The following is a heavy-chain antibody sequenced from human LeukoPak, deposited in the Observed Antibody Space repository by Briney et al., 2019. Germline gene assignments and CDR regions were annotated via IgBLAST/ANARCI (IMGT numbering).Heavy chain of an antibody. CDR2: MSGDGSST. J-gene: IGHJ4*02. V-gene: IGHV3-74*01. CDR3: ARSFSNTVRGVGDS. CDR1: GFTFSNYW. Sequence: GGSLRLSCAASGFTFSNYWMNWVRQVLGKGLMWVSRMSGDGSSTNYADSVKGRFTISRDNAKNTLYLQMNSLRVEDTALYYCARSFSNTVRGVGDSWGQGTLVTVSS. D-gene: IGHD3-10*01.